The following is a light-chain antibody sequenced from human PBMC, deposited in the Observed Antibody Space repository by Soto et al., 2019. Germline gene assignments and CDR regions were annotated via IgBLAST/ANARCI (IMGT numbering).Light chain of an antibody. CDR2: GAS. J-gene: IGKJ5*01. CDR3: QQYTSWPIT. Sequence: EIVMTQSPATLSVSPGEIATLSCRASQNINSDLAWYVQKPGQAPRRVIYGASTWGTDGPPRFTGSGSGTEFTLTVSGLQSEDFEVYYCQQYTSWPITFGQGTRL. CDR1: QNINSD. V-gene: IGKV3D-15*01.